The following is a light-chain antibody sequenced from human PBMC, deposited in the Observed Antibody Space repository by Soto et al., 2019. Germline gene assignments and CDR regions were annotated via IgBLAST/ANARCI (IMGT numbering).Light chain of an antibody. Sequence: DIVMTQTPLSLPVTLGQPASISCRSSQILVHSDGNTYLSWLQQRPGQPPRLLIDKISNRLSGVPDRFSGSGAGTDFTLKISRVEAEDVGVYYCMPATQPFTFGPGTKVDI. CDR1: QILVHSDGNTY. CDR2: KIS. V-gene: IGKV2-24*01. J-gene: IGKJ3*01. CDR3: MPATQPFT.